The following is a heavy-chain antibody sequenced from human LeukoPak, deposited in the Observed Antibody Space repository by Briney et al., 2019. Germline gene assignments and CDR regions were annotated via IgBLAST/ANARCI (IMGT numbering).Heavy chain of an antibody. CDR2: IWYDGSNK. V-gene: IGHV3-33*06. CDR1: GFTFSSYG. CDR3: AKDRSGISDY. Sequence: GGSLRLSCAPSGFTFSSYGMHWVRQAPGKGLEWVAVIWYDGSNKYYADSVRGRFTISRDNSKNTLYLQLNSLRAEDTAVYYCAKDRSGISDYWGQGTLVTVSS. J-gene: IGHJ4*02. D-gene: IGHD3-10*01.